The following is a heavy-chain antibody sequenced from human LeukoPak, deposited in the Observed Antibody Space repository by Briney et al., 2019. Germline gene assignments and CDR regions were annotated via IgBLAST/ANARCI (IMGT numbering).Heavy chain of an antibody. Sequence: HPGGSLRLSCAASGFTFSSYGMHWVRQAPGKGLEWVAFIRYDGSNKYYADSVKGRFTISRDNSKNTLYLQMNSLRAEDTAVYYCAKGTGRYFDWSLDAFDIWGQGTMVTVSS. CDR1: GFTFSSYG. CDR2: IRYDGSNK. V-gene: IGHV3-30*02. J-gene: IGHJ3*02. CDR3: AKGTGRYFDWSLDAFDI. D-gene: IGHD3-9*01.